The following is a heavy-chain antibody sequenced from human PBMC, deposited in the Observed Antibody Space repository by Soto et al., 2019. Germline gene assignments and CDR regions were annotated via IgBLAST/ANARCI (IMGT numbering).Heavy chain of an antibody. CDR1: GGSINSYW. Sequence: SETLSLTCSVSGGSINSYWWSWIRQPAGKGLEWIGRVYSRGTTDYNPSLNSRATLSVETSKNQFSLKLSSVTAADTAVYYCARDIGSYAYGEGYWGQGIQVTVSS. V-gene: IGHV4-4*07. D-gene: IGHD3-10*01. CDR2: VYSRGTT. J-gene: IGHJ4*02. CDR3: ARDIGSYAYGEGY.